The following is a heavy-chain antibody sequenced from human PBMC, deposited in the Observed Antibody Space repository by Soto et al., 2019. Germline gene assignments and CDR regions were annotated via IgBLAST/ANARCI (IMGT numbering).Heavy chain of an antibody. CDR1: GFTFSSYY. V-gene: IGHV3-11*05. CDR2: ISSSSSYT. J-gene: IGHJ4*02. CDR3: ASPLLWFEVDG. Sequence: QVQLVESGGGLVKPGGSLRLSCAASGFTFSSYYMSWIRQAPGKGLEWVSYISSSSSYTNYADSVKGRFTISRDNAKNSLYLQMNCLRAEDPAVYYCASPLLWFEVDGWGQGTLVTVSS. D-gene: IGHD3-10*01.